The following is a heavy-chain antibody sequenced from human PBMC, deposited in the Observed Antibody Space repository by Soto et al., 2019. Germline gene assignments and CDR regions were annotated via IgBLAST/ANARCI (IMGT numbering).Heavy chain of an antibody. CDR2: IGGHSGGT. CDR3: AREAGTGAGIHLYAMDV. CDR1: GYPFNTCD. V-gene: IGHV1-18*01. Sequence: ASVKVSCKAPGYPFNTCDISWVRQAPRQGLEWIGWIGGHSGGTLFAQKVRDRITMATDTSSTTAYKDLRSLRTDDTAVYYCAREAGTGAGIHLYAMDVWRPGTTLTVSS. D-gene: IGHD7-27*01. J-gene: IGHJ6*02.